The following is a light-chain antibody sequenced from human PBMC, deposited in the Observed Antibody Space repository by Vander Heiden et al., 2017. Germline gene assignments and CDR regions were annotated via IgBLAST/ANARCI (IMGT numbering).Light chain of an antibody. Sequence: HSVMTPPASVAGAPRQRATFSCTGRSANIGAGYDVHWYQQVPRTAPKLLVYGNTKRPSGVPDRFSGSKSGTSASLAITGLQAEDEADYYCQSYDSGLTGYVVFGGGTKLTVL. CDR1: SANIGAGYD. J-gene: IGLJ2*01. CDR2: GNT. CDR3: QSYDSGLTGYVV. V-gene: IGLV1-40*01.